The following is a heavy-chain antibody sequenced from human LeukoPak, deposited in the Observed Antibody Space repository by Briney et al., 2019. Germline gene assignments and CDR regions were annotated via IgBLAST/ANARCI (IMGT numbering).Heavy chain of an antibody. J-gene: IGHJ5*01. V-gene: IGHV4-39*01. Sequence: SETLSLTCTVSGDSISKNNYCWGWIRQPPGKGLDWIGTFCFGGRTYYNPSLKSRVTISPDTFKNQFSLKLKSLTASDTAVYYCARRPTSAWWIDSWGQGTLVTVSS. CDR1: GDSISKNNYC. D-gene: IGHD6-19*01. CDR3: ARRPTSAWWIDS. CDR2: FCFGGRT.